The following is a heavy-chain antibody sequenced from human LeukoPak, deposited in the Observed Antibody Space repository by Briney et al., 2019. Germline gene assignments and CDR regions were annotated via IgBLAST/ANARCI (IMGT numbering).Heavy chain of an antibody. CDR1: GGSFSGYY. Sequence: SETLSLTCAVYGGSFSGYYWSWIRQPPGKGLEWIGEINHSGSTNYNPSLKSRVTISVDTSKNQFSLKLSSVTAADTAVYYCARSIVGATSYYVDVWGKGTTVTVSS. CDR2: INHSGST. D-gene: IGHD1-26*01. V-gene: IGHV4-34*01. CDR3: ARSIVGATSYYVDV. J-gene: IGHJ6*03.